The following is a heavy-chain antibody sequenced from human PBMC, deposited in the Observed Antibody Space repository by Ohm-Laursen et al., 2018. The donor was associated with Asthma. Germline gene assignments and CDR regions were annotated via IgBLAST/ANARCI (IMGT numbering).Heavy chain of an antibody. J-gene: IGHJ4*02. CDR3: AREDSSGYYEDY. V-gene: IGHV1-69*13. Sequence: SVKVSCKASGGTFSSYAISWVRQAPGHGLEWMGGIIPIFGTANYAQKFQGRVTITADESTSTDYMELSCLRSDDTAVYYCAREDSSGYYEDYWGRGTLVTVSS. D-gene: IGHD3-22*01. CDR1: GGTFSSYA. CDR2: IIPIFGTA.